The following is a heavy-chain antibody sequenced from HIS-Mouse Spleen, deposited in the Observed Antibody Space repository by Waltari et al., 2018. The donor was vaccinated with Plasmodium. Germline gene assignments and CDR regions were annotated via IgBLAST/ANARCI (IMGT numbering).Heavy chain of an antibody. Sequence: QVQLVESGGGVVQPGRSLRLSCAASGFTFSSYGMHWVRQAPGKGLGWVAVISYDGSKKYYADSVKGRFTISRDNSKNTLYLQMNSLRAEDTAVYYCAKAQGVINFDYWGQGTLVTVSS. CDR3: AKAQGVINFDY. D-gene: IGHD3-16*01. V-gene: IGHV3-30*18. J-gene: IGHJ4*02. CDR1: GFTFSSYG. CDR2: ISYDGSKK.